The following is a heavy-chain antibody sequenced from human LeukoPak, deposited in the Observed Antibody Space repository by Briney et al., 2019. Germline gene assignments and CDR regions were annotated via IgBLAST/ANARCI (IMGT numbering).Heavy chain of an antibody. V-gene: IGHV1-18*01. Sequence: ASVKVSCKASGYTFTSYGISWARQAPGRGLEWMGRISTDNGNTNYVQNLQGRVSMTRDTFTSTVYMELRSLRSDDTAVYYCARAQSRTHWDGFDIWGQGTLVTVSS. J-gene: IGHJ4*02. CDR2: ISTDNGNT. D-gene: IGHD1-26*01. CDR1: GYTFTSYG. CDR3: ARAQSRTHWDGFDI.